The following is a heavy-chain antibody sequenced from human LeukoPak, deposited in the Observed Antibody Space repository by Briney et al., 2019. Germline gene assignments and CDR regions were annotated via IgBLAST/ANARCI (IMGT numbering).Heavy chain of an antibody. D-gene: IGHD3-22*01. V-gene: IGHV3-9*01. Sequence: GGSLRLSCAASGFTFDDYAMHWVRQAPGKGLEWVSGISWNSGSIGYADSVKGRFTISRDNAKNSLYLQMNSLRAEDTALYYCAKVIGYAESGYLTSAVDYRGQGTLVTVSS. CDR2: ISWNSGSI. J-gene: IGHJ4*02. CDR3: AKVIGYAESGYLTSAVDY. CDR1: GFTFDDYA.